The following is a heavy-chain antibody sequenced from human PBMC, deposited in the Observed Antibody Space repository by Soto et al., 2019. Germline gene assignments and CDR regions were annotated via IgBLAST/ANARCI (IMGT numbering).Heavy chain of an antibody. V-gene: IGHV4-31*03. CDR2: IYYSGST. CDR1: GGSISSGGYY. D-gene: IGHD4-17*01. J-gene: IGHJ6*02. CDR3: ARSPTTVTHYGMDV. Sequence: SETLSLTCTVSGGSISSGGYYWSWIRQHPGKGLEWIGYIYYSGSTYYNPSLKSRVTISVDTSKNQFSLKLSSVTAADTAVYYCARSPTTVTHYGMDVWGQGTTVTAP.